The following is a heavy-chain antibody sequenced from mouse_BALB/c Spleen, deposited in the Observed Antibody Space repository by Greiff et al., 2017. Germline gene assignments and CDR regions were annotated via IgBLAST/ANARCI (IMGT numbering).Heavy chain of an antibody. CDR1: GYTFTDYN. V-gene: IGHV1-18*01. Sequence: VQLKQSGPELVKPGASVKIPCKASGYTFTDYNMDWVKQSHGKSLEWIGDINPNNGGTIYNQKFKGKATLTADKSSSTAYMELRSLTSEDTAVYYCARAEDIYCDYDEESWFAYWGQGTLVTVSA. D-gene: IGHD2-4*01. CDR3: ARAEDIYCDYDEESWFAY. CDR2: INPNNGGT. J-gene: IGHJ3*01.